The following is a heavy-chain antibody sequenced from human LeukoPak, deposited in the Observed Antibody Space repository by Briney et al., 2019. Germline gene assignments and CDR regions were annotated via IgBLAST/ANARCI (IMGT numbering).Heavy chain of an antibody. V-gene: IGHV1-69*13. J-gene: IGHJ3*02. CDR1: GGTFSSYA. CDR2: IIPIFGTA. Sequence: GASVKVSCKASGGTFSSYAISWVRQAPGQGLEWMGGIIPIFGTANYAQKFQGRVTITADESTSTAYMELSSLRSEDTAEYYCARDQKDRDAFDIWGQGTMVTVSS. CDR3: ARDQKDRDAFDI. D-gene: IGHD2-15*01.